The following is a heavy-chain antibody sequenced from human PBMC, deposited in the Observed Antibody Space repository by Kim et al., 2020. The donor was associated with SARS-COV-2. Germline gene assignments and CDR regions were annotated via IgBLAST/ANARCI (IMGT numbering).Heavy chain of an antibody. Sequence: GGSLRLSCAASGFPFNSYGMHWVRQAPGKGLEWVAVIWYDGSGTFYAESVKGRFTISRDNSKNTLFLQMTSLRVEDTAVYFCSQDLFRHYSGSGSHYPFDYWGQGTLVTVSS. J-gene: IGHJ4*02. D-gene: IGHD3-10*01. CDR2: IWYDGSGT. V-gene: IGHV3-33*06. CDR3: SQDLFRHYSGSGSHYPFDY. CDR1: GFPFNSYG.